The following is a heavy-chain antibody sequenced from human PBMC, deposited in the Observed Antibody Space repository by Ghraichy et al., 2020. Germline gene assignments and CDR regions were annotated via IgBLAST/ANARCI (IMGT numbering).Heavy chain of an antibody. CDR2: ISIDGSTT. V-gene: IGHV3-74*01. D-gene: IGHD4-17*01. Sequence: GESLNISCAVSGFTFTNYWMHWVRQAPGKGLVWLSRISIDGSTTTYADSVRGRFTISRDNAKNTLYLQMNSLRAEDTAVYYCARDLTTSDYWGQGTLVTVSS. J-gene: IGHJ4*02. CDR3: ARDLTTSDY. CDR1: GFTFTNYW.